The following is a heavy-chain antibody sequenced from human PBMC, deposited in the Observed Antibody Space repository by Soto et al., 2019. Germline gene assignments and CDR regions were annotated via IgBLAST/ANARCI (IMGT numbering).Heavy chain of an antibody. Sequence: EVQVVESGGGLVQPGGSLGLSCIASVFTFSDYWMYWVRQIPGKGLVWVSRISGDGIVTNYADSVKGRFTIYRDNAYNTLHLQMNSLRAESTAVYYCVRGSNGWSGMDYCGQGILVSVS. J-gene: IGHJ4*02. V-gene: IGHV3-74*01. CDR3: VRGSNGWSGMDY. CDR1: VFTFSDYW. CDR2: ISGDGIVT. D-gene: IGHD6-19*01.